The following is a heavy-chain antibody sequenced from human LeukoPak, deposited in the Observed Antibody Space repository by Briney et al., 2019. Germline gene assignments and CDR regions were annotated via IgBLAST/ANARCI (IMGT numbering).Heavy chain of an antibody. V-gene: IGHV3-7*01. Sequence: GGSPRLSCAASGFTFSSYWMSWVRQAPGKGLEWVANIKQDGSEKYYVDSVKGRFTISRDNAKNSLYLQMNSLRAEDTAVYYCARDYWGSGNRYFDYWGQGTTVTVSS. CDR1: GFTFSSYW. CDR3: ARDYWGSGNRYFDY. CDR2: IKQDGSEK. D-gene: IGHD3-10*01. J-gene: IGHJ4*03.